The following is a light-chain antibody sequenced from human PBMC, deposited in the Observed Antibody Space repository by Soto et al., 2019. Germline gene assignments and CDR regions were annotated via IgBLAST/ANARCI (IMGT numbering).Light chain of an antibody. J-gene: IGLJ1*01. CDR1: SSDVGGYNY. CDR3: TSYAGSNKLFYV. CDR2: EVS. V-gene: IGLV2-8*01. Sequence: QSVLTQPPSASGSPGQSVTISCTGTSSDVGGYNYVSWYQQHPGKAPKLMIYEVSKRPSGVPDRFSGSKSGNTASLTVSGLQAEDEADYYCTSYAGSNKLFYVFGTGTKVTVL.